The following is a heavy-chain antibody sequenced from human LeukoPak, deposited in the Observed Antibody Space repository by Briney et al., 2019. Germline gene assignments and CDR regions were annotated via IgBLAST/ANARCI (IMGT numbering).Heavy chain of an antibody. CDR2: IKQDGSEK. V-gene: IGHV3-7*01. J-gene: IGHJ4*02. CDR3: AKDKVPAAKTLGYFDY. D-gene: IGHD2-2*01. CDR1: GFTFSSYW. Sequence: GGSLRLSCAASGFTFSSYWMSWVRQAPGKGLEWVANIKQDGSEKYYVDSVKGRFTISRDNAKNSLYLQMNSLRAEDTAVYYCAKDKVPAAKTLGYFDYWGQGTLVTVSS.